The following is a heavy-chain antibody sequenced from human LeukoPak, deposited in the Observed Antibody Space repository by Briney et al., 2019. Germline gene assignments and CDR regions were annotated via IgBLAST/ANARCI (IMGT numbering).Heavy chain of an antibody. V-gene: IGHV3-30*18. CDR3: AKQMAVDYFDY. CDR2: ISYDGKNE. D-gene: IGHD5-24*01. J-gene: IGHJ4*02. Sequence: PGGSLRLSCAAPGFTFSNFGMHWVRQAPGKGLEWVAVISYDGKNEYYTDSVKGRFTISRDNAKNTLYLQMNSLRAEDTAVYYCAKQMAVDYFDYWGQGTLVTVSS. CDR1: GFTFSNFG.